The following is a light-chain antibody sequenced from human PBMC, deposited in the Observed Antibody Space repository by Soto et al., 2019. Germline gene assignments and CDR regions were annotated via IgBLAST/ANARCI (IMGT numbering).Light chain of an antibody. CDR1: QSVSRY. CDR3: QQRYNWLYT. J-gene: IGKJ2*01. V-gene: IGKV3-11*01. Sequence: EIVLTQSPATLSLSPGERATLSCSASQSVSRYLAWYQQKPGQAPRLLIYDASNRVTGIPARFSGSGSGTDFTLTISSLAPEDFAVYYCQQRYNWLYTFGHGTKLEIK. CDR2: DAS.